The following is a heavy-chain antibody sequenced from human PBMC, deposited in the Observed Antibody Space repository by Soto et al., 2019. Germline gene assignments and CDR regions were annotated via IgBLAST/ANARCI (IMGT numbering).Heavy chain of an antibody. J-gene: IGHJ6*03. CDR2: IYYSGST. CDR1: RCSISSYY. CDR3: ARGAEWFPYYYYYMEV. V-gene: IGHV4-59*01. Sequence: SETLSLACTVSRCSISSYYWSWIRQPPGKGLEWIGYIYYSGSTNYNPSLKSRVTISVDTSKNQFSLKLSSVTAADTAVYYCARGAEWFPYYYYYMEVWGKGTTVTVSS. D-gene: IGHD3-3*01.